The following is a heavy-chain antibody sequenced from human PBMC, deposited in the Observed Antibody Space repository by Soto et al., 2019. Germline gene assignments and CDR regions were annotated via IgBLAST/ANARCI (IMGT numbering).Heavy chain of an antibody. Sequence: SETLSLTCTVSGGSISSSKYYWCWIRQAPGKGLEWIGSIYYSGSTYYNPSLKSRVTISVDTSKNQFSLKLSSMTAADTAVYYCARHGRYYDIGDLTDYWGQGSMVTVSS. V-gene: IGHV4-39*01. CDR2: IYYSGST. J-gene: IGHJ4*02. CDR1: GGSISSSKYY. D-gene: IGHD3-22*01. CDR3: ARHGRYYDIGDLTDY.